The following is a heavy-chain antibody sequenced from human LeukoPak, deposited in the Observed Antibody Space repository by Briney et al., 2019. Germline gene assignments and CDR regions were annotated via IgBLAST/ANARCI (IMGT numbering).Heavy chain of an antibody. CDR1: GFTFSSYD. D-gene: IGHD2/OR15-2a*01. CDR3: ARGLSSHFDY. V-gene: IGHV3-13*04. CDR2: IGTAGDT. Sequence: GGSLRLSCAASGFTFSSYDMHWVRQGTGKGLEWVSAIGTAGDTYYSGSVKGRFTISRENAKNSLYLQMNSLRVGDTAVYYCARGLSSHFDYWGQGTLVTVSS. J-gene: IGHJ4*02.